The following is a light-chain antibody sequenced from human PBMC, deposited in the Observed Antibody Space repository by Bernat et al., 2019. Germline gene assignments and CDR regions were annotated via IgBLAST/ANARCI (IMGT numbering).Light chain of an antibody. Sequence: EIVLTQSPATLSLSPGERATLSCRASQSVSSYLAWYQQKPGQAPRLLIYAASNRATGIPARFSGSGSGPDFTLTISSLEPEDFAVYYCQQRSNWLYTFGQGTKLEIK. CDR1: QSVSSY. V-gene: IGKV3-11*01. CDR2: AAS. J-gene: IGKJ2*01. CDR3: QQRSNWLYT.